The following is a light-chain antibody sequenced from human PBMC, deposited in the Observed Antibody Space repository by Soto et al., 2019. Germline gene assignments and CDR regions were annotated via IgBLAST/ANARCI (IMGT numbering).Light chain of an antibody. CDR3: FSYTSSGTYV. Sequence: QSVLTQPASVSGSPGQSITISCTGTSSDVGNYKYVSWYQQHPGKAPKLMIYEVSNRPSGVSNRFSGSKSGNTASLTISGLQAEDETVYYCFSYTSSGTYVFGTGTKLTVL. CDR2: EVS. CDR1: SSDVGNYKY. J-gene: IGLJ1*01. V-gene: IGLV2-14*01.